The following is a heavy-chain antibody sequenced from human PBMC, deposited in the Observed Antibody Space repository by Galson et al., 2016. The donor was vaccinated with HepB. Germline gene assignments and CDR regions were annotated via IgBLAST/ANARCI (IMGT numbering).Heavy chain of an antibody. Sequence: SLRLSCAASGFTATDYNMNWLRQVPGRGLEWISTITTWDITHYADSVKGRFTMSRDRDRNSVVLQMTGLRVDDTAVYYCAGCVTFSQCSWFCPWGQGTLVSVSS. J-gene: IGHJ5*02. V-gene: IGHV3-69-1*01. CDR3: AGCVTFSQCSWFCP. CDR1: GFTATDYN. CDR2: ITTWDIT. D-gene: IGHD2-21*02.